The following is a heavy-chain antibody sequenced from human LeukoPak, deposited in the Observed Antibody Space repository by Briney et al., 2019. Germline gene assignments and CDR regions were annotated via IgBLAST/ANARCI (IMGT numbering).Heavy chain of an antibody. CDR1: GFTFSSYA. CDR3: ARDNSSGWPQEALGY. Sequence: GGALRLSCAAPGFTFSSYAMHWVRQAPGKGLEWVAAISYDGSNKYYADSVKGRFTISRDNSKNTLYLQMNSLRAEDTAVYNCARDNSSGWPQEALGYWGQGTLVTVSS. D-gene: IGHD6-19*01. CDR2: ISYDGSNK. J-gene: IGHJ4*02. V-gene: IGHV3-30*04.